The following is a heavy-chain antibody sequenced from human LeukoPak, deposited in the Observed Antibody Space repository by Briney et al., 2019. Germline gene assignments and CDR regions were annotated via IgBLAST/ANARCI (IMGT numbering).Heavy chain of an antibody. Sequence: GASVKVSCKASGYDFTKYAVQWVRQAPGQRLEWMGWIDAGNGRTKYSPDFQGRVTMTTDTSTSTAYMELRSLRSDDTAVYYCARDAYCLDYWGQGTLVTVSS. D-gene: IGHD2-15*01. J-gene: IGHJ4*02. CDR3: ARDAYCLDY. V-gene: IGHV1-3*01. CDR2: IDAGNGRT. CDR1: GYDFTKYA.